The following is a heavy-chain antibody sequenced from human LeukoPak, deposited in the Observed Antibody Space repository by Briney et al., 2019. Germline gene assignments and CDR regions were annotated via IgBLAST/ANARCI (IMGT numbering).Heavy chain of an antibody. CDR1: GGSFSGYY. Sequence: SETLSLTCAVYGGSFSGYYWSWIRQPPGKGLEWIGEINHSGSTNYNPSLKSRVTISVDTSKNQFYLKLSSVTAADTAVYYCARPRLWWSTGLDYWGQGTLVTVSS. D-gene: IGHD4/OR15-4a*01. V-gene: IGHV4-34*01. J-gene: IGHJ4*02. CDR3: ARPRLWWSTGLDY. CDR2: INHSGST.